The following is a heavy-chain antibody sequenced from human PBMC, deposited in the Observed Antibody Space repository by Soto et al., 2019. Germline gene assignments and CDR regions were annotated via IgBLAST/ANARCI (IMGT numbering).Heavy chain of an antibody. CDR3: ARDICSGGSCRLSNWFDP. CDR2: INPNSGGT. D-gene: IGHD2-15*01. CDR1: GYTFTGYY. V-gene: IGHV1-2*02. Sequence: ASVKVSCKASGYTFTGYYMHWVRQAPGQGLEWMGWINPNSGGTNYAQKFQGRVTMTRDTSISTAYMELSRLRSDDTAVYYCARDICSGGSCRLSNWFDPWGQGTLVTV. J-gene: IGHJ5*02.